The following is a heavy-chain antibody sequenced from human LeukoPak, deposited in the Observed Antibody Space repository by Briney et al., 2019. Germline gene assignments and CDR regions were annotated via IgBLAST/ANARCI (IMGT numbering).Heavy chain of an antibody. CDR3: ARQSRDGSKTRGYYFDY. CDR2: IYPGDSDT. J-gene: IGHJ4*02. V-gene: IGHV5-51*01. Sequence: ESLKISCQVSGYIFTNYWIGWLRQMPGKGLESMGIIYPGDSDTAYSPSFQGQVTISVDKSMSTVYLHWSSLTASDTAMYYCARQSRDGSKTRGYYFDYWGQGTLVSVSS. D-gene: IGHD3-10*01. CDR1: GYIFTNYW.